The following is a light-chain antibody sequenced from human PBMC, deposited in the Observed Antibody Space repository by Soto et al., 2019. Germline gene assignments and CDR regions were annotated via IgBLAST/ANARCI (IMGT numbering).Light chain of an antibody. V-gene: IGKV3-20*01. CDR1: QSVTSSY. CDR3: QQSQV. CDR2: GAS. J-gene: IGKJ4*01. Sequence: EIVLTQSPGTLSLYPGERATLSCRARQSVTSSYLAWYQQKPGQAPSLLIYGASSRATGIPDRFSGSGSGTDFTLTISRLEPEDFAVYYCQQSQVLGGGTKVEIK.